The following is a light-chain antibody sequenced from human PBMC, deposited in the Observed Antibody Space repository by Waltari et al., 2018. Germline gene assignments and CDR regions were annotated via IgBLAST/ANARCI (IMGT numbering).Light chain of an antibody. CDR1: TSDVGNYTL. J-gene: IGLJ2*01. Sequence: QSALTQPASVSGSPGQSITISCTATTSDVGNYTLVSWYQHHPGKTPKLIIYEVIKRPAGISNRFSGAKSGKTAYLTISGLQAEDEADYYCCSYAGSTTLFGGGTKLTVL. CDR3: CSYAGSTTL. CDR2: EVI. V-gene: IGLV2-23*02.